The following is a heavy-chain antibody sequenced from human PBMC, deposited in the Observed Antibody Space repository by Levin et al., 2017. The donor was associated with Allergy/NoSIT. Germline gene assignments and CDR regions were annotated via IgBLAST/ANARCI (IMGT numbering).Heavy chain of an antibody. CDR1: GFTFSSYA. CDR3: ASDIVVVPAATPGDY. Sequence: GGSLRLSCAASGFTFSSYAMSWVRQAPGKGLEWVSAISGSGGSTYYADSVKGRFTISRDNSKNTLYLQMNSLRAEDTAVYYCASDIVVVPAATPGDYWGQGTLVTVSS. J-gene: IGHJ4*02. V-gene: IGHV3-23*01. CDR2: ISGSGGST. D-gene: IGHD2-2*01.